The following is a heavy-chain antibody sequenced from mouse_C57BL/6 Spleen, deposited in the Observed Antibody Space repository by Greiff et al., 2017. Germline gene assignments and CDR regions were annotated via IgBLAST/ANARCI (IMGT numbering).Heavy chain of an antibody. CDR2: IYPGSGST. CDR3: ARGWGSDAMDY. CDR1: GYTFTSYW. J-gene: IGHJ4*01. D-gene: IGHD1-1*01. Sequence: VQLQQPGAELVKPGASVKMSCKASGYTFTSYWITWVKQRPGQGLEWIGDIYPGSGSTNYNEKFKSKATLTVDTSSSTAYMQLSILTSEDAAVYYCARGWGSDAMDYWGQGTSVTVSS. V-gene: IGHV1-55*01.